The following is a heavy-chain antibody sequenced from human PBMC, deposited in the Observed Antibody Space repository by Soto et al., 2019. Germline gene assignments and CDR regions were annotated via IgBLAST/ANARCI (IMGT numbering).Heavy chain of an antibody. CDR1: GFTFSSYA. V-gene: IGHV3-23*01. CDR2: ISGSGGST. D-gene: IGHD4-17*01. Sequence: ESGGGLVQPGGSLRLSCAASGFTFSSYAMSWVRQAPGKGLEWVSAISGSGGSTYYADSVKGRFTISRDNSKNTLYLQMNSLRAEDTAVYYCAKGWVGGDYDPNWFDPWGQGTLVTVSS. J-gene: IGHJ5*02. CDR3: AKGWVGGDYDPNWFDP.